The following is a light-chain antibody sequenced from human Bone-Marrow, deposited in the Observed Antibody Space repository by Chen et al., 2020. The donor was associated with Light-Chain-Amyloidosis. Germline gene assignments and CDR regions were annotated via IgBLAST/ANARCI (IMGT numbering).Light chain of an antibody. J-gene: IGLJ2*01. CDR3: QSSDSSGTYEVI. V-gene: IGLV3-25*03. CDR1: DLPTKY. Sequence: SYELTQPPSVSVSPGQTARITCSGDDLPTKYAYWYQQKPGQAPVLVIHRDTERPSGISERFSGFSSGRTATLTISEVQEEDEANYHCQSSDSSGTYEVIFGGGTKLTVL. CDR2: RDT.